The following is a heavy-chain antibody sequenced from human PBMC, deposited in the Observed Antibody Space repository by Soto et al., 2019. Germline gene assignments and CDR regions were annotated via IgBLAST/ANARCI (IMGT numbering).Heavy chain of an antibody. CDR1: GFSLSTSGVG. D-gene: IGHD3-16*01. CDR2: IYWDDDK. Sequence: QITLKESGPTLVKPTQTLTLTCTFSGFSLSTSGVGVGWIRQPPGKALEWLALIYWDDDKRYSPSLKSRLTIPKDTSKNQVVLTMTNMDPVYTATYYCAHSLYDYVWGTNWFDPWGQGTLVTVSS. J-gene: IGHJ5*02. V-gene: IGHV2-5*02. CDR3: AHSLYDYVWGTNWFDP.